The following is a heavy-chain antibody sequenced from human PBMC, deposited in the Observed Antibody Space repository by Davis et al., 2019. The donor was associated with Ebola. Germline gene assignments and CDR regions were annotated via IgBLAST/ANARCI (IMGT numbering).Heavy chain of an antibody. CDR1: GFTFSHYY. D-gene: IGHD3-3*01. V-gene: IGHV3-11*03. J-gene: IGHJ6*04. CDR2: ISSGASYT. CDR3: AKSGLSFGVVKYHYGMDV. Sequence: GESLKISCAASGFTFSHYYMTWIRQAPGKGLEWVSYISSGASYTNYADSVKGRFTISRDNSKKTLYLQMNSLRAEDTAVYYCAKSGLSFGVVKYHYGMDVWGKGTTVTVSS.